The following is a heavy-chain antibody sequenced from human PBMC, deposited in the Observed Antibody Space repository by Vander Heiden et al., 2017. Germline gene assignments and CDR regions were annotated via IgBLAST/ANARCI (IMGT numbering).Heavy chain of an antibody. J-gene: IGHJ5*02. CDR3: ARDVIVVVPAARRYSNQNWFDP. CDR1: GGSISSGGYY. CDR2: IYYSGST. Sequence: QVQLQESGPGLVKPSQTLSLTCTVSGGSISSGGYYWSWIRQHPGKGLEWIGYIYYSGSTYYNPSLKSRVTISVDTSKNQFSLKLSSVTAADTAVYYCARDVIVVVPAARRYSNQNWFDPWGQGTLVTVSS. V-gene: IGHV4-31*03. D-gene: IGHD2-2*01.